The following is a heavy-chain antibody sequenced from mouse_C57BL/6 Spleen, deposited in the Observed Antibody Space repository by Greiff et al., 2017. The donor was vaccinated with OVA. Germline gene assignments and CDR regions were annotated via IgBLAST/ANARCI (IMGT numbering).Heavy chain of an antibody. CDR1: GYTFTSYD. D-gene: IGHD1-1*01. CDR2: IYPRDGST. Sequence: VQLQQSGPELVKPGASVKLSCKASGYTFTSYDINWVKQRPGQGLEWIGWIYPRDGSTKYNEKFKGKATLTVDTSSSAAYVGLHSLTSEDSAVYFCARGGLYYGSSYVEYYFDYWGQGTTLTVSS. V-gene: IGHV1-85*01. CDR3: ARGGLYYGSSYVEYYFDY. J-gene: IGHJ2*01.